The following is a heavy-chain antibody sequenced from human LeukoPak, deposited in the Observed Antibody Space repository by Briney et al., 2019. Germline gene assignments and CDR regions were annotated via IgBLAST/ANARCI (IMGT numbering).Heavy chain of an antibody. Sequence: GRSLRLSCAASGFTFSNSGMHWVRQTPGKGLEWVAAIASDGNNEYYADSVKGRFTISRDNSKNTLYLQMNSLRAEDTAVYYCAKGIAAAAPYNWFDPWGQGTLVTVSS. D-gene: IGHD6-13*01. CDR3: AKGIAAAAPYNWFDP. CDR1: GFTFSNSG. V-gene: IGHV3-30*18. J-gene: IGHJ5*02. CDR2: IASDGNNE.